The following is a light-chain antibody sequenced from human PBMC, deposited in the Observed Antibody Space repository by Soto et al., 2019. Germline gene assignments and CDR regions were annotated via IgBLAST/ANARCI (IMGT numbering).Light chain of an antibody. CDR3: QVWDSSSDHVV. V-gene: IGLV3-21*04. Sequence: SYELTQPPSVSVAPGKTARITCGGNNIGSKSVHWYQQRPGQAPVLVIYYDSDRPSGIPERFSGSNSGNTATLTISSVEAGDEAAFYCQVWDSSSDHVVFGGGTKLTVL. CDR1: NIGSKS. CDR2: YDS. J-gene: IGLJ2*01.